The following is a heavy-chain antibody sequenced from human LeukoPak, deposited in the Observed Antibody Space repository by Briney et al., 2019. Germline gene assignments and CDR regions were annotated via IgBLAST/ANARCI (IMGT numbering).Heavy chain of an antibody. D-gene: IGHD3-10*01. CDR1: GGSISSYY. J-gene: IGHJ4*02. Sequence: SETLSLTCTVSGGSISSYYWSWIRQPPGKGLEWIGYIYYSGSTNYNPSLKSRVTISVDTSKNQFSLELSSVTAADTAVYYCARRAGVTFDYWGQGTLVTVSS. CDR2: IYYSGST. CDR3: ARRAGVTFDY. V-gene: IGHV4-59*08.